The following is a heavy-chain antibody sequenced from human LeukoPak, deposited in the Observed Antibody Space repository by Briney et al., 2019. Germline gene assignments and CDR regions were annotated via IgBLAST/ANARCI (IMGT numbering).Heavy chain of an antibody. J-gene: IGHJ5*02. V-gene: IGHV3-23*01. CDR1: GFTLSNFA. Sequence: GGSLRLSCAVSGFTLSNFAMSWVRQAPGKGLEWVSLITTSADTPYYADSVKGRFTISRDNSKNTLYLQMNSLRAEDTAVYYCARDHPLSRYGRVRGFDPWGQGTLVTVSS. CDR3: ARDHPLSRYGRVRGFDP. CDR2: ITTSADTP. D-gene: IGHD3-10*02.